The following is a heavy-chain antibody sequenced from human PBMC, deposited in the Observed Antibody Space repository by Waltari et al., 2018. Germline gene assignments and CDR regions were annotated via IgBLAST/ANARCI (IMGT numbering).Heavy chain of an antibody. CDR3: AKAAYYESGGYSEYYYYYYGMDV. J-gene: IGHJ6*02. V-gene: IGHV3-23*01. CDR1: GFTFSSYA. D-gene: IGHD3-22*01. CDR2: ISGSGGST. Sequence: EVQLLESGGGLVQPGGSLRLSCAASGFTFSSYAMSWLRQAPGNGLEWVGDISGSGGSTYYAGSVKGRFTITRENSRNTLYLQMNSLRAEDTAVDYGAKAAYYESGGYSEYYYYYYGMDVWGQGTTVTVSS.